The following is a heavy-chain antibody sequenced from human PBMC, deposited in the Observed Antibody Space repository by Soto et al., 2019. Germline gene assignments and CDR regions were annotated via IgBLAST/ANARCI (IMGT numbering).Heavy chain of an antibody. V-gene: IGHV4-31*03. Sequence: PSETLSLTCTVSGGSISSGGYYWSWIRQHPGKGLEWIGYIYYSGSTYYNPSLKSRVTISVDTSKNQFSLKLSSVTAADTAVYYCANLKQQLALGWFDPWGQGTLVTVS. D-gene: IGHD6-13*01. CDR3: ANLKQQLALGWFDP. J-gene: IGHJ5*02. CDR2: IYYSGST. CDR1: GGSISSGGYY.